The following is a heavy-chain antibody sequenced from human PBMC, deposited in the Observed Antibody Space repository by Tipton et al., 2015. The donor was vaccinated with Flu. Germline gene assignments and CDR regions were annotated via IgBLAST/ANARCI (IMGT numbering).Heavy chain of an antibody. CDR2: LTHNGST. J-gene: IGHJ4*02. CDR3: ARLGNIGVGAAGVDY. V-gene: IGHV4-59*12. D-gene: IGHD2-15*01. Sequence: TLSLTCTVSGGSFSSDYWSWIRQPPGKGLEWMGDLTHNGSTNYNPSLKSRVTMSVDTSKNQFSLNLTSVTAADTAVYYCARLGNIGVGAAGVDYRGPGTLVGVSS. CDR1: GGSFSSDY.